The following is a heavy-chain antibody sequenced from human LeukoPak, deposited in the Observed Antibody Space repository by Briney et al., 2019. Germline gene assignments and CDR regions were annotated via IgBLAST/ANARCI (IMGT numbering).Heavy chain of an antibody. CDR1: GYTFTTYW. CDR3: ATPTLGTIGEYLFDF. CDR2: IYPDDSDA. Sequence: GESLHISCKCSGYTFTTYWIGWVRQLPGKGLEWMGIIYPDDSDARYSPSFQGQVTISADKSISTAYLQWSTLKASDTAMYYCATPTLGTIGEYLFDFWGQGTLVTVSS. D-gene: IGHD1-7*01. V-gene: IGHV5-51*01. J-gene: IGHJ4*02.